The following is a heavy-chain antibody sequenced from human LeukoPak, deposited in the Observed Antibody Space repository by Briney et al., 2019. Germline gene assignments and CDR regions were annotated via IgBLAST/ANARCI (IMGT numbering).Heavy chain of an antibody. Sequence: GGSLRLSCAASGFTFDDYAMHWVRQAPGKGLEWVSGISWNSGSIGYADSVKGRFTISRDNAKNSLYLQMNSLRAEDTALYYCAKGIGSGSYSYYYYGMDVWGQGTTVTVSS. J-gene: IGHJ6*02. CDR3: AKGIGSGSYSYYYYGMDV. CDR2: ISWNSGSI. D-gene: IGHD1-26*01. CDR1: GFTFDDYA. V-gene: IGHV3-9*01.